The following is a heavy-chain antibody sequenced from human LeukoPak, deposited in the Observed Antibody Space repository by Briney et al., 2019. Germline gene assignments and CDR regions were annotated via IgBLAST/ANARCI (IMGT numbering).Heavy chain of an antibody. J-gene: IGHJ6*03. CDR1: GGTFSSYA. CDR2: IIPIFGTA. V-gene: IGHV1-69*05. CDR3: ARGTLTVDRYYYMDV. D-gene: IGHD4-23*01. Sequence: SVKVSCKASGGTFSSYAISWVRQAPGQGLEWMEGIIPIFGTANYAQKFQGRVTITTDESTSTAYMELSSLRSEDTAVYYCARGTLTVDRYYYMDVWGKGTTVTVSS.